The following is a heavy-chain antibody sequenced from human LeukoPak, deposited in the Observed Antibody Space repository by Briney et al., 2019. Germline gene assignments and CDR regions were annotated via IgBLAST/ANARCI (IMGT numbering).Heavy chain of an antibody. Sequence: GASVKVSCTPSGYIFSNYDISWVRQAPGQGLEWMGWISAYNGYTNSAQKFQGRVSMTRDTSTTTVSMELSSLRSEDTAVYYCARDYPFITGTAYEYWGQGTLVTVSS. V-gene: IGHV1-18*01. CDR2: ISAYNGYT. CDR1: GYIFSNYD. D-gene: IGHD1-20*01. J-gene: IGHJ4*02. CDR3: ARDYPFITGTAYEY.